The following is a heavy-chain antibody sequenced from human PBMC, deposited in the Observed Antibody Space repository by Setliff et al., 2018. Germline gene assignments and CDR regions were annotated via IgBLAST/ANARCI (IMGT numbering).Heavy chain of an antibody. CDR1: GFTFSSHS. CDR2: IISTSGTI. V-gene: IGHV3-48*01. Sequence: GGSLRLSCAGSGFTFSSHSLNWVRQAPGKGLEWISYIISTSGTIYYADSVKGRFTITRDNAKNSLYMQMNNLRAEDTALYYCVRELWTYSDHASLACFDYWGQGALVTVSS. D-gene: IGHD5-12*01. J-gene: IGHJ4*02. CDR3: VRELWTYSDHASLACFDY.